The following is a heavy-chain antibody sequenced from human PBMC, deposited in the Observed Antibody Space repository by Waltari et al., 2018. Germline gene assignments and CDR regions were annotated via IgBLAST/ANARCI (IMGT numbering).Heavy chain of an antibody. CDR3: ARGTTRRNYYYYGMDV. D-gene: IGHD1-7*01. CDR2: INPNNGCT. J-gene: IGHJ6*02. CDR1: GYTFTGYY. Sequence: QVQLVQSGAEVKKPGASVKVSCKASGYTFTGYYMHWVRQAPGQGLEGMGCINPNNGCTNYAQKLQGRGTKTRDTSISTAYMGLSRLRSDDTAVYYCARGTTRRNYYYYGMDVWGQGTTVTVSS. V-gene: IGHV1-2*02.